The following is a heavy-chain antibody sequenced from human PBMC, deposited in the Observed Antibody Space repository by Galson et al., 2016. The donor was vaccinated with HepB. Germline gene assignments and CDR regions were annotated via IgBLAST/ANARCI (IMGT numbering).Heavy chain of an antibody. J-gene: IGHJ6*04. D-gene: IGHD3-10*01. V-gene: IGHV3-13*01. Sequence: SLRISCAASGFIFSTNDMHWVRQATGKGLEWISGIETAGDTYYPDSVKGRFTISRENTKNSVYLQMTSLSAGDTAVYYCARRKALWTRPWNYGLDVWGKGTTVTVSS. CDR2: IETAGDT. CDR1: GFIFSTND. CDR3: ARRKALWTRPWNYGLDV.